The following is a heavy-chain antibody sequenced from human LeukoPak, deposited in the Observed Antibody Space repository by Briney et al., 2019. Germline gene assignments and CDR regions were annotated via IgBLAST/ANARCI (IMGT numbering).Heavy chain of an antibody. CDR3: ARGRGSWYGVYFDY. Sequence: PGGSLRLSCAASGFTFSSYAMRWVRQAPGKGLEWVANIKRDGSEKYYVDSVKGRFTISRDNAKNSLYLQMNSLRTEDTAVYYCARGRGSWYGVYFDYWGQGTLVTVSS. D-gene: IGHD6-13*01. CDR1: GFTFSSYA. CDR2: IKRDGSEK. J-gene: IGHJ4*02. V-gene: IGHV3-7*01.